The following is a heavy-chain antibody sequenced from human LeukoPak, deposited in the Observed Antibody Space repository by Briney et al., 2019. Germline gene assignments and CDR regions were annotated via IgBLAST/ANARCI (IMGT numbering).Heavy chain of an antibody. D-gene: IGHD2-15*01. V-gene: IGHV4-34*01. J-gene: IGHJ4*02. CDR1: GGSFSGYY. Sequence: ASETLSLTCAVYGGSFSGYYWSWIRHPPGKGLEWIGEINHSGSTNNNPSLKSRVTISVDTSKNQFSLKLSSVAAADTAVYYCARWGSGNDYWGQGTLVTVSS. CDR3: ARWGSGNDY. CDR2: INHSGST.